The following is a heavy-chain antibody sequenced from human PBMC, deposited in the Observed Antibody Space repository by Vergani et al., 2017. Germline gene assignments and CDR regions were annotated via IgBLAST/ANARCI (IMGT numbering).Heavy chain of an antibody. CDR2: ISAYNGNT. V-gene: IGHV1-18*01. D-gene: IGHD3-10*01. J-gene: IGHJ6*02. CDR3: AREYYYGSGSYLGSGRETPPHYYYYYYGMDV. CDR1: GYTFTSYG. Sequence: QVQLVQSGAEVKKPGASVKVSCKASGYTFTSYGISWVRQAPGQGLEWMGWISAYNGNTNYAKKLQGRVTMTTDTSTSTAYMEVRSLISDDTAVYYCAREYYYGSGSYLGSGRETPPHYYYYYYGMDVWGQGTTVTVSS.